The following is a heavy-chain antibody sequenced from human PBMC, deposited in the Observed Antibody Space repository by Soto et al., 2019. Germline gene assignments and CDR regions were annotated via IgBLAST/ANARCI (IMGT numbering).Heavy chain of an antibody. Sequence: QVQLVQSGAEVKKPGASVKVSCKASGYTFTNYYMHWVRQAPGQGLEGMGISDPSGGSTSYAQKFQGRVTMTRDPSTSTVYMEVSSLRAENTAVYYCARSHNWRLGQNWGLGTLVTVSS. CDR1: GYTFTNYY. V-gene: IGHV1-46*01. CDR2: SDPSGGST. CDR3: ARSHNWRLGQN. J-gene: IGHJ4*02. D-gene: IGHD1-20*01.